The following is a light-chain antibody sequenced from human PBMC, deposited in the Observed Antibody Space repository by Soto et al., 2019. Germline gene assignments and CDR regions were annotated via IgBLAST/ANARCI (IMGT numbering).Light chain of an antibody. Sequence: WTQASGTLSLSPGERATLSCRARQSVISSSLAWYQQRPGQAPRLLIYGTSSRATGIPDRSSVSVSGTDFTLTISRLEPEDFAVYFCQRYGSWPPITFGQGTRLEIK. CDR1: QSVISSS. V-gene: IGKV3-20*01. CDR3: QRYGSWPPIT. J-gene: IGKJ5*01. CDR2: GTS.